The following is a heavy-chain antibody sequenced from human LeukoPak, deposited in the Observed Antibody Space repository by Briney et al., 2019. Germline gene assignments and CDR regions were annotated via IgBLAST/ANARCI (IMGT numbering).Heavy chain of an antibody. CDR2: ISYDGSNK. D-gene: IGHD1-26*01. CDR3: ARDREWEFDY. V-gene: IGHV3-30-3*01. J-gene: IGHJ4*02. CDR1: GFTFSSYA. Sequence: GGSLRLSCAASGFTFSSYAMHWVRQAPGKGLEWVAVISYDGSNKYYADSVKGRFTISRDNSKNTLYMQMNSLRAEDTAVYYCARDREWEFDYWGQGTLVTVSS.